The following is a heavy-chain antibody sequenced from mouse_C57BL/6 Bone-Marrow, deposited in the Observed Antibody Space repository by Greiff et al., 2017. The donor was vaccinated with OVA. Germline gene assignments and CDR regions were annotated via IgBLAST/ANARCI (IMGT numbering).Heavy chain of an antibody. J-gene: IGHJ3*01. Sequence: QVQLQQPGAELVKPGASVKLSCKASGYTFTSYWMHWVKQRPGQGLEWIGMIHPNSGSTNYNEKFKSKATLTVDKSSSTAYMQLSSLTSEDSAVYYCARGGITTEGFAYWGQGTLVTVSA. D-gene: IGHD1-1*01. V-gene: IGHV1-64*01. CDR3: ARGGITTEGFAY. CDR1: GYTFTSYW. CDR2: IHPNSGST.